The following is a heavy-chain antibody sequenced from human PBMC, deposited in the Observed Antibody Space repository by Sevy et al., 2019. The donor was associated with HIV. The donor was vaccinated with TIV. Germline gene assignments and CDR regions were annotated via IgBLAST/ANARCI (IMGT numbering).Heavy chain of an antibody. J-gene: IGHJ3*02. Sequence: ASVKVSCKASGGTFSSYAISWVRQAPGQGLEWMGGIIPIFGTANYAQKFQGRVTITADESTSTAYMELSSLRSEDTAGYYCASSRRSYYDFWSGYPHDAFDIWGQGTMVTVSS. CDR3: ASSRRSYYDFWSGYPHDAFDI. D-gene: IGHD3-3*01. V-gene: IGHV1-69*13. CDR2: IIPIFGTA. CDR1: GGTFSSYA.